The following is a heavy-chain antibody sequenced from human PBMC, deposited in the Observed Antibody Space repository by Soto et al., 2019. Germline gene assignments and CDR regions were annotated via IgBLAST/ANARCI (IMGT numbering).Heavy chain of an antibody. J-gene: IGHJ4*02. CDR1: GFTFSSYG. CDR3: ARGKSGVVGGNTFDY. V-gene: IGHV3-33*01. D-gene: IGHD2-15*01. CDR2: IWYDGSNK. Sequence: GGSLRLSCAASGFTFSSYGMHWVRQAPGKGLEWVAVIWYDGSNKYYADSVKGRFTISRDNSKNTLYLQMNSLRAEDTAVYYCARGKSGVVGGNTFDYWGQGTLVTVSS.